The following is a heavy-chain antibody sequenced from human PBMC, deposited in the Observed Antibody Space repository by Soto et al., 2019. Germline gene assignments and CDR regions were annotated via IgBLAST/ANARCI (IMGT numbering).Heavy chain of an antibody. Sequence: SETLSLTCTVSGGSVSSGSYYWSWIRQPPGKGLEWIGYIYYGGSTNYNPSLKSRVTISVDTSKNQFSLKLSSVTAADTAVYYCARAYSGYPYYYYYGMDVWGQGTTVTVSS. CDR2: IYYGGST. D-gene: IGHD3-22*01. CDR1: GGSVSSGSYY. J-gene: IGHJ6*02. CDR3: ARAYSGYPYYYYYGMDV. V-gene: IGHV4-61*01.